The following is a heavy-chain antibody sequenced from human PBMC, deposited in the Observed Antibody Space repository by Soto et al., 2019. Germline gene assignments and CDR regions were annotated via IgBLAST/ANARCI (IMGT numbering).Heavy chain of an antibody. J-gene: IGHJ4*02. Sequence: GGSLRLSCAASGFTLNHYGMHWVRQAPGKGLEWVGVMSIDGMNQHYGDSVRGRFTISRDTSKNTLYLQWSSLKPSDTAVYYCARRTSTSGWRHYFDYWGQGALVTVSS. D-gene: IGHD6-19*01. CDR1: GFTLNHYG. V-gene: IGHV3-30*03. CDR2: MSIDGMNQ. CDR3: ARRTSTSGWRHYFDY.